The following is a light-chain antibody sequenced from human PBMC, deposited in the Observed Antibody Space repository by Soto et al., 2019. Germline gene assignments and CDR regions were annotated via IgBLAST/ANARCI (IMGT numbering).Light chain of an antibody. V-gene: IGKV3-20*01. CDR3: QQHGTSPLT. Sequence: EIGLTQSPGTLSLSPGERATLSCRASQSVSSSYLAWYQQKPGQAPRLLIYGANYRATGISDRFSGGGSGPDFTLTISRLESDDFAVYYCQQHGTSPLTFGGGTKVEMK. CDR1: QSVSSSY. CDR2: GAN. J-gene: IGKJ4*01.